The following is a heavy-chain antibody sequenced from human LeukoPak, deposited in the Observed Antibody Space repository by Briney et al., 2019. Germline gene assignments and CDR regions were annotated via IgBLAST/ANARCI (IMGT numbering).Heavy chain of an antibody. CDR3: ARDQLGYYYDSSGCDY. CDR2: ISSSGSTI. V-gene: IGHV3-48*03. J-gene: IGHJ4*02. Sequence: PGGSLRLSCAASGFTFSSYEMNWVRQAPGKGLEWVSYISSSGSTIYYADSVKGRFTISRDNAKNSLYPQMNSLRAEDTAVYYCARDQLGYYYDSSGCDYWGQGTLVTVSS. D-gene: IGHD3-22*01. CDR1: GFTFSSYE.